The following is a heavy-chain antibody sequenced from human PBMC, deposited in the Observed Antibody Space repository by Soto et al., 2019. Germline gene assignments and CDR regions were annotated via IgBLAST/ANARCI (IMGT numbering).Heavy chain of an antibody. CDR2: INTDGSST. V-gene: IGHV3-74*01. J-gene: IGHJ4*02. CDR3: ARARGSNIHFDY. Sequence: EVQLVESGGGLVQPGGSLRLSCAASGLTFSSYWMHWVRQAPGKGLVWVSRINTDGSSTTYADSVKGRFTISRDNTKNTLHLQMNSLGAEDTAVYYCARARGSNIHFDYWGQGTLVTVSS. D-gene: IGHD3-16*01. CDR1: GLTFSSYW.